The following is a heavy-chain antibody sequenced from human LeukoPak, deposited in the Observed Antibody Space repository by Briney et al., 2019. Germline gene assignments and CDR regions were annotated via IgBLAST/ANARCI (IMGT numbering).Heavy chain of an antibody. CDR2: ISGSGGST. J-gene: IGHJ4*02. CDR3: ARGPTYDSSALTGDFDY. V-gene: IGHV3-23*01. Sequence: GGSLRLSCAASGFTFSSYAMSWVRQAPGKGLEWVSAISGSGGSTYYADSVKGRFTISRDNSKNTLYLQMNSLRAEDTAVYYCARGPTYDSSALTGDFDYWGQGTLVTVSS. D-gene: IGHD3-22*01. CDR1: GFTFSSYA.